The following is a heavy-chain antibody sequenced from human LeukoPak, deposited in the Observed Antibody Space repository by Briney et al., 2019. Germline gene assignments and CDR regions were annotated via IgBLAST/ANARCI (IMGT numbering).Heavy chain of an antibody. CDR3: AKEHYDSSAYYYYPSAFDS. CDR1: GFTLFNYA. D-gene: IGHD3-22*01. V-gene: IGHV3-23*01. J-gene: IGHJ4*02. CDR2: ISRGGENT. Sequence: PGGSLRLSCRASGFTLFNYAMTWVRQAPGKGLEWVSTISRGGENTYYADSVKGRFIISRDASQNTVHLRIDNLRAEDTAIYFCAKEHYDSSAYYYYPSAFDSWGQGTLVTVSS.